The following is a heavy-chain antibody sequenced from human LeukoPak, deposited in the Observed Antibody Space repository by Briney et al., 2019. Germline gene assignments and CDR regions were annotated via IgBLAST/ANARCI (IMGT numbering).Heavy chain of an antibody. J-gene: IGHJ6*03. D-gene: IGHD5-12*01. CDR2: ISSGSNTR. V-gene: IGHV3-48*04. CDR1: GTTFDRYS. Sequence: GSLRLSCVAYGTTFDRYSMDWVRQAPGKGLEWVSYISSGSNTRLYAESVKGRFTISRDNSNDSLFLQMSSLRAEDSAVYYCARERYLPSGGYYYMDVWGKGTTVTVSS. CDR3: ARERYLPSGGYYYMDV.